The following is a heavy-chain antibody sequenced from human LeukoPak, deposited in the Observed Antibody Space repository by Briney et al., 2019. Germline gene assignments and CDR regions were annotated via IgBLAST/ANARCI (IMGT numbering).Heavy chain of an antibody. CDR2: IYYSGST. Sequence: SETLSLTCTVSGGSISSYYWSWIRQPPGKGLEWIGYIYYSGSTNYNPSPKSRVTISVDTSKNQFSLKLSSVTAADTAVYYCARGYGSGSYPFDYWGQGTLVTVSS. V-gene: IGHV4-59*01. D-gene: IGHD3-10*01. J-gene: IGHJ4*02. CDR3: ARGYGSGSYPFDY. CDR1: GGSISSYY.